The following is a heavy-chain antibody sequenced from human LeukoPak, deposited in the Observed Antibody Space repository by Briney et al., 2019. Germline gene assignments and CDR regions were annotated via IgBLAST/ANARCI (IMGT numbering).Heavy chain of an antibody. D-gene: IGHD2-21*02. Sequence: GGSLRLSCAAPGFPFSNHAMSWVRQPPGKGLQLVSAIINGKTYYADSVRGRFTISRDDSTNMVYLQMYSLRVDDTARYYCVREAGYCAGVCIKSNWFDPWGQGTLVTVSS. CDR2: IINGKT. CDR3: VREAGYCAGVCIKSNWFDP. J-gene: IGHJ5*02. V-gene: IGHV3-23*01. CDR1: GFPFSNHA.